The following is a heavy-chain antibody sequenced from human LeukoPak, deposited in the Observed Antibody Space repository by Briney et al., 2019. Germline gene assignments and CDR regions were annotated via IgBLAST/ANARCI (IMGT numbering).Heavy chain of an antibody. J-gene: IGHJ6*02. Sequence: GGPLRLSCVASGFTFSSYAMSWVRQAPGKGLEWVSAISGSGGSTYYADSVKGRFTISRDNSKNTLYLQMNSLRAEDTAVYYCAKDSFWVFGVVKDYYYGMDVWGQGTTVTVSS. V-gene: IGHV3-23*01. D-gene: IGHD3-3*01. CDR3: AKDSFWVFGVVKDYYYGMDV. CDR2: ISGSGGST. CDR1: GFTFSSYA.